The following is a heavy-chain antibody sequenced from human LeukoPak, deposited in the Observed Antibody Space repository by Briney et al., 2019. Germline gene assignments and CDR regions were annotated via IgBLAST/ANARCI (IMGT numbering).Heavy chain of an antibody. CDR2: IWYDGSNK. CDR1: GFTFSSYG. J-gene: IGHJ4*02. D-gene: IGHD6-13*01. V-gene: IGHV3-33*01. CDR3: ARDRHSSSWYMDY. Sequence: GGSMRLSCAASGFTFSSYGMHWVRQAPAKGLEWVAVIWYDGSNKYYADSVKGRFTISRDNSKNTLYLQMNSLRAEDTAVYYCARDRHSSSWYMDYWGQGTLVTVSS.